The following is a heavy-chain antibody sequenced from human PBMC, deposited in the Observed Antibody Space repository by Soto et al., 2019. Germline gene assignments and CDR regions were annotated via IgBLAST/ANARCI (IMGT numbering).Heavy chain of an antibody. CDR1: SGSISINTW. CDR2: ISHSGIT. J-gene: IGHJ4*02. CDR3: IRNLDS. Sequence: QVQLQESGPGLVEPSGTLSLTCAVSSGSISINTWWHWVRQPPGKGLEWIGEISHSGITNYNPSLXXXXXXSVDKSKNQFSLRLNSVTAADTAVYYCIRNLDSWGQGTLVTVSS. V-gene: IGHV4-4*02.